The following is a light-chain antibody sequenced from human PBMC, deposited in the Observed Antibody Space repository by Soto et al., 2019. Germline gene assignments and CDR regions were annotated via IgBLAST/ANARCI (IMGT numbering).Light chain of an antibody. J-gene: IGKJ5*01. Sequence: EIVMTQSPATLSVSPGERDTLSCRASQSVSTNLAWYQQKPGQAPRLLIYDASTRATGLPARFSGSGSGTECTLTVSSLHSEDFGVYYGHQDNNWPILFGQGTRLE. CDR1: QSVSTN. V-gene: IGKV3-15*01. CDR2: DAS. CDR3: HQDNNWPIL.